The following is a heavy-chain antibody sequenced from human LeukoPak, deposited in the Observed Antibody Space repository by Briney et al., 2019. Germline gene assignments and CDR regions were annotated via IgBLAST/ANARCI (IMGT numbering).Heavy chain of an antibody. J-gene: IGHJ4*02. CDR1: GYTFTGYY. CDR2: INPNSGGT. D-gene: IGHD3-22*01. Sequence: GASVTVSCKASGYTFTGYYMHWVRQAPGQGLEWMGWINPNSGGTNYAQTFQGRVTITRDTSISTAYMELSRLRSDDTAVYYCASPAIFYDSSGYYSWGQGTLVTVSS. V-gene: IGHV1-2*02. CDR3: ASPAIFYDSSGYYS.